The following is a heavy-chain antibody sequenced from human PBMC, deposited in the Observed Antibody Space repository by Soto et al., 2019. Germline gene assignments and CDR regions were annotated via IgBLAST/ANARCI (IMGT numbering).Heavy chain of an antibody. CDR3: AREGDPYYYDSSGYYPALY. J-gene: IGHJ4*02. V-gene: IGHV1-18*01. CDR2: ISAYNGNT. Sequence: QVQLVQSGAEVKKPGASVKVSCKASGYTFTSYGISWVRQAPGQGLEWMGWISAYNGNTNYAQKLQGRVTMTTDTSTSTAYMELRSLRSDDTAVYYCAREGDPYYYDSSGYYPALYWGQGTLVTVSS. D-gene: IGHD3-22*01. CDR1: GYTFTSYG.